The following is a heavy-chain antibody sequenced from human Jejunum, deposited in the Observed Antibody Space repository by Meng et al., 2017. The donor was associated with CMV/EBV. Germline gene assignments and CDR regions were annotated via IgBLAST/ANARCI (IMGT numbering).Heavy chain of an antibody. D-gene: IGHD1-1*01. CDR3: ARGHNFGFEY. J-gene: IGHJ4*02. Sequence: QVQLVQSGGEVKKPGASVKVSCKASGYTFTGYNMHWVRQAPGQGLEWMGRIITNTGGTNYAQKFQGRVTMTGDTSISTGYMELNSLRSDDTAVYYCARGHNFGFEYWGQGTLVTVSS. CDR1: GYTFTGYN. V-gene: IGHV1-2*06. CDR2: IITNTGGT.